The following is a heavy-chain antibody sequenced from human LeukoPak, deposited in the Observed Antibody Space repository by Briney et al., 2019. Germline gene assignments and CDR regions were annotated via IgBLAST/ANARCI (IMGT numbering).Heavy chain of an antibody. D-gene: IGHD2/OR15-2a*01. CDR3: ARIGMENFYDL. V-gene: IGHV3-64*02. CDR1: GFTFSVFS. CDR2: INGNGDKT. J-gene: IGHJ5*02. Sequence: GGSLRLSCAASGFTFSVFSMHWIRQAPGRGLEYVSAINGNGDKTFYTDSVRGRFTIFRDNSKNTLFLQMGSLRGEDTALYFCARIGMENFYDLWGQGTLVTVSS.